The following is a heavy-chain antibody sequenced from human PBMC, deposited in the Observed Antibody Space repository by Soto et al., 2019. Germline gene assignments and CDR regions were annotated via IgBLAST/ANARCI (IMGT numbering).Heavy chain of an antibody. V-gene: IGHV6-1*01. CDR1: GDSVSSNSAA. D-gene: IGHD1-7*01. CDR2: TYYRSKWYN. J-gene: IGHJ5*02. CDR3: ARDLGTITVTTHHKWFDP. Sequence: PSQTLSLTCAISGDSVSSNSAAWNWIRQSPSRGLEWLGRTYYRSKWYNDYAVSVKSRITINPDTSKNQFSLQLNSVTPEDTAVYYCARDLGTITVTTHHKWFDPCGQGTLVTVSS.